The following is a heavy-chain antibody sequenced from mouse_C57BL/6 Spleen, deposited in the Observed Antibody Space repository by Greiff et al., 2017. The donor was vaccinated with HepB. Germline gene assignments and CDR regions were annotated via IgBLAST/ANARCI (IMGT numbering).Heavy chain of an antibody. V-gene: IGHV5-17*01. Sequence: EVQLQQSGGGLVKPGGSLKLSCAASGFTFSDYGMHWVRQAPEKGLEWVAYISSGSSTIYYADTVKGRFTISRDNAKNTLFLQMTSLRSEDTAMYYGARSYDYDGGYAMDDWGQGTSVTVSS. D-gene: IGHD2-4*01. CDR2: ISSGSSTI. CDR3: ARSYDYDGGYAMDD. CDR1: GFTFSDYG. J-gene: IGHJ4*01.